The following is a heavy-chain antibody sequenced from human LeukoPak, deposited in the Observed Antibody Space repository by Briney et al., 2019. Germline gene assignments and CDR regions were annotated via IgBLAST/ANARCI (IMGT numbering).Heavy chain of an antibody. V-gene: IGHV3-23*01. J-gene: IGHJ4*02. CDR1: GFTFTTCW. CDR3: AKDWTTVVTPKGYYFDY. Sequence: GGSLRLSCAASGFTFTTCWMSWVRQAPGKGLEWVSAISTTGGSTYYADSVKGRFTISRDNSKNTLSLQMDSLRVEDTAVYYCAKDWTTVVTPKGYYFDYWAQGTLVTVSS. CDR2: ISTTGGST. D-gene: IGHD4-23*01.